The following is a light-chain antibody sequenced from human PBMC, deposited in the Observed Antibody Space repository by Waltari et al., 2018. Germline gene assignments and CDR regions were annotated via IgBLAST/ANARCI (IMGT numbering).Light chain of an antibody. CDR2: DAS. CDR1: QRVSSY. V-gene: IGKV3-11*01. J-gene: IGKJ3*01. Sequence: EIVLTQSPATLSLSPGERATPSCRASQRVSSYLAWYQQKPGQAPRPLIYDASSRATGIPARFSGSGSGTDFTLTISSLEPEDFAVYYCQQRSNWPITFGPGTKVDIK. CDR3: QQRSNWPIT.